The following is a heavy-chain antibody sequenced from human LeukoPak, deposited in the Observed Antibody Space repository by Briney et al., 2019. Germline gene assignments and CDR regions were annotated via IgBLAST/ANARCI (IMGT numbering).Heavy chain of an antibody. CDR1: GLTHNSYG. CDR3: AGERSDMTDY. CDR2: INSDGSST. J-gene: IGHJ4*02. Sequence: GGPLRLLCAPSGLTHNSYGTHCLRQAPGKGLEWVALINSDGSSTSYADSVKGRFTISRDNAKNTLYLQMNSLRADDTAVYYCAGERSDMTDYWGQGTLVTVSS. V-gene: IGHV3-74*01. D-gene: IGHD3-10*01.